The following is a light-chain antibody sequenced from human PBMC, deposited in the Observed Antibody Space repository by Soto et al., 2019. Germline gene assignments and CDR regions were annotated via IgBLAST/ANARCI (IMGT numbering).Light chain of an antibody. V-gene: IGKV3-20*01. CDR2: GPS. CDR3: HQFGGPPPVT. Sequence: EIVLTQSPGTLSLSPGERATLSCRASQSVKNNYLAWYQQKPGQPPKLLIFGPSTRAPGIPDRFSASGSGTDFTLPITSLEPADLAVYYCHQFGGPPPVTLGVGTKVEVK. CDR1: QSVKNNY. J-gene: IGKJ4*01.